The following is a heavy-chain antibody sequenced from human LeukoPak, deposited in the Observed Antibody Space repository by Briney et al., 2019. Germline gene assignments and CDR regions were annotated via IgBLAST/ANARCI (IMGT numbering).Heavy chain of an antibody. CDR2: ISGSGGST. J-gene: IGHJ5*02. CDR1: GLTFSNYA. V-gene: IGHV3-23*01. D-gene: IGHD2-2*01. Sequence: GGCLRLSCAASGLTFSNYAMSWVRQAPGKGLEWVSAISGSGGSTYYADSVKGRFTISRDNSKNTLYLQMNSLRAEDTAVYYCAKGALLGYCSSTSCAPFDPWGQGTLVTVSS. CDR3: AKGALLGYCSSTSCAPFDP.